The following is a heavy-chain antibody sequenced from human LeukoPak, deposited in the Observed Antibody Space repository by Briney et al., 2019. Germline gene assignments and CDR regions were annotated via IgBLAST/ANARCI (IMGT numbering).Heavy chain of an antibody. CDR2: IYYSGST. Sequence: SETLSLTCTVSGGSISSSSYYLGWIRQPPGKGLEWIGSIYYSGSTYYNPSLKSRVTISVDTSKNQFSLKLSSVTAADTAVYYCARQRGGGGIVVVPAAISLDYWGQGTLVTVSS. CDR1: GGSISSSSYY. D-gene: IGHD2-2*02. J-gene: IGHJ4*02. V-gene: IGHV4-39*01. CDR3: ARQRGGGGIVVVPAAISLDY.